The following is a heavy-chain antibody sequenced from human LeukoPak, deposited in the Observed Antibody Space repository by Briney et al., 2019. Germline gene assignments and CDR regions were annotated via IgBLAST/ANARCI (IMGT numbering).Heavy chain of an antibody. CDR3: ARGLLPDAFDI. Sequence: SETLSLTCTVSGGSISSYYWGWIRQPPGKGLEWIGYIYYTGSTNYNPSLKSRGTISVDTSKNQFSLKLSSVTAADTAVYYCARGLLPDAFDIWGQGTMVTVSS. V-gene: IGHV4-59*01. CDR1: GGSISSYY. CDR2: IYYTGST. J-gene: IGHJ3*02. D-gene: IGHD2-15*01.